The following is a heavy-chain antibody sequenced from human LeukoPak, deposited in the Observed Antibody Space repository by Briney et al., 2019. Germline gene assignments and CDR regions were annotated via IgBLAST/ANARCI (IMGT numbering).Heavy chain of an antibody. J-gene: IGHJ3*02. CDR1: GFSFSTSGVG. CDR2: NYWNDDK. CDR3: AHITYYDFWTDAFDI. D-gene: IGHD3-3*01. V-gene: IGHV2-5*01. Sequence: SGPTLVKPTQTLTLTCTFSGFSFSTSGVGVAWIRHPPGKALEWLAVNYWNDDKRYSPSLKSRLTINKGSSKNQVVLTMTSMEPVDTATYYCAHITYYDFWTDAFDIWGQGTMVTVSS.